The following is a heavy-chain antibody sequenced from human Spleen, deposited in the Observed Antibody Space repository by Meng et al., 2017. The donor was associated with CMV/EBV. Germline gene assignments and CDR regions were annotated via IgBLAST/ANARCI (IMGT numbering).Heavy chain of an antibody. Sequence: RWGAGLLEPADTLSLSCSVYGGSFSGSYWSWIRQPPGKGLEWIGEINHSGSTNYNPSLKSRVTISVDTSKNQFSLKLSSVTAADTAVYYCARGTYYDFWSAAPGYFDYWGQGTLVTVSS. J-gene: IGHJ4*02. CDR1: GGSFSGSY. CDR2: INHSGST. D-gene: IGHD3-3*01. V-gene: IGHV4-34*01. CDR3: ARGTYYDFWSAAPGYFDY.